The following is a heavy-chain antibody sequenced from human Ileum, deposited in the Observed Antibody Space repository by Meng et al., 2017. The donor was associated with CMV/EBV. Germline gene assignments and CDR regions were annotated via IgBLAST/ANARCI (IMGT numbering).Heavy chain of an antibody. CDR2: IKQDGSQK. V-gene: IGHV3-7*01. Sequence: GGSLRLSCEVSGFTFSDYWMNWVRQAPGKGLEWVANIKQDGSQKFYVDSVKGRFIISRDNSKNSLYLEMNNLRAEDTAVYYCTEGTGWSSNRWGQGTLVTVSS. CDR3: TEGTGWSSNR. CDR1: GFTFSDYW. J-gene: IGHJ1*01. D-gene: IGHD6-13*01.